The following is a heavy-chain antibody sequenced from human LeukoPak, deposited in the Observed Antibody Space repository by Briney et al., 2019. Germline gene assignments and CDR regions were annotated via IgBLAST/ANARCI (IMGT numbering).Heavy chain of an antibody. J-gene: IGHJ4*02. D-gene: IGHD6-19*01. CDR3: TTGYSSGWYNEGNY. V-gene: IGHV3-7*01. CDR1: GFTFSRYW. CDR2: IKQDGSGE. Sequence: GGSLGLSCVASGFTFSRYWMSWVRQAPGKGLEWVAKIKQDGSGEYYLDSVKGRFTISRDNAKNSLYLQMNSLRADDTAVYFCTTGYSSGWYNEGNYWGQGTLVTVSS.